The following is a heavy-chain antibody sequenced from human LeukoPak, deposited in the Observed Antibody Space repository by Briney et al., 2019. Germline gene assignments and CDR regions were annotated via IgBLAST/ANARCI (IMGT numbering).Heavy chain of an antibody. D-gene: IGHD1-26*01. Sequence: ASGKVSCKASGYTFTSYGISWVRQAPGQGLEWMGWISAYNGNTNYAQKLQGRVTMTTNTSTSTAYLEVRSLTSDDTAVYYCARAAWDLWGQGTLVTVSS. CDR1: GYTFTSYG. V-gene: IGHV1-18*01. CDR2: ISAYNGNT. CDR3: ARAAWDL. J-gene: IGHJ4*02.